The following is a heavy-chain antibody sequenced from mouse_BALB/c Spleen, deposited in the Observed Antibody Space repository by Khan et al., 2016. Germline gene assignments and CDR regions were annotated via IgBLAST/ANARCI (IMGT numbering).Heavy chain of an antibody. Sequence: HIQLVQSGPELKKPGETVKISCKASGYTFTNYGMNWVKQAPGKGLKWMGWINTYTGEPTYADDFKGRFAFSLETSASTAYLQLNNLKNEDTATYFCARHYDYAPFAYWGQGTLVTVSA. CDR2: INTYTGEP. V-gene: IGHV9-3-1*01. J-gene: IGHJ3*01. D-gene: IGHD2-4*01. CDR3: ARHYDYAPFAY. CDR1: GYTFTNYG.